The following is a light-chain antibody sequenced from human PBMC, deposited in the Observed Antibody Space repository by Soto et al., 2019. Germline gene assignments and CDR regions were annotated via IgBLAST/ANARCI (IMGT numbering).Light chain of an antibody. Sequence: EIVLTQSPATLSLSPGETATLTCRASQTVSSYLAWFQQKPGQPPRLLIYDASIKAPGIPARFSGSGSGTDFTLTISRLEPEDSAVYYCHQRSNCPKTFGQGTKV. CDR2: DAS. CDR1: QTVSSY. J-gene: IGKJ1*01. V-gene: IGKV3-11*01. CDR3: HQRSNCPKT.